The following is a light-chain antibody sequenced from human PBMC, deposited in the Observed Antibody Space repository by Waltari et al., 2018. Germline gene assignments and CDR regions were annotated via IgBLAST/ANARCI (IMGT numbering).Light chain of an antibody. CDR3: QQYDNLPLT. Sequence: DIQMTQSPSSLSASVGDRVTITCQASQDISNYLNWYQRKPGKAPKPLIYDASNLETGVPSRFSGSGSGTDFTFTISSLQPEDIATYYCQQYDNLPLTFGGGTKVEIK. CDR2: DAS. CDR1: QDISNY. V-gene: IGKV1-33*01. J-gene: IGKJ4*01.